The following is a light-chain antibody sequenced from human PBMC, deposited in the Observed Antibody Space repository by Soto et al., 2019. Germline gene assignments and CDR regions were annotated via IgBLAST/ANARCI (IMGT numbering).Light chain of an antibody. CDR2: QDS. V-gene: IGLV3-1*01. J-gene: IGLJ2*01. CDR3: QAWDSSTIVV. CDR1: KLGDKY. Sequence: SYELTQPPSVSVSPGQTASITCSGDKLGDKYACWYQQKPGQSPVLVIYQDSKRPSGIPERFSGSNSGNTATLTISGTQAMEEADYYCQAWDSSTIVVFGGGTKVTVL.